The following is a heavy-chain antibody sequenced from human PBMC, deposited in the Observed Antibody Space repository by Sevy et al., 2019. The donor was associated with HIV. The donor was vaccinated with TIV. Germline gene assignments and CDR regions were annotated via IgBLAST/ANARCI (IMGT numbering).Heavy chain of an antibody. CDR1: GFTVSSNY. Sequence: GGSLRLSCAASGFTVSSNYMTWVRQAPGKGLEWVSVIYTGGSTYYAESVKGRFTISRDNSKNTVYLRMNSLRAEDTAVYYCARGSTYHYDDSGYLTRGDAFDIWGQGTMVTVSS. J-gene: IGHJ3*02. CDR2: IYTGGST. CDR3: ARGSTYHYDDSGYLTRGDAFDI. D-gene: IGHD3-22*01. V-gene: IGHV3-53*01.